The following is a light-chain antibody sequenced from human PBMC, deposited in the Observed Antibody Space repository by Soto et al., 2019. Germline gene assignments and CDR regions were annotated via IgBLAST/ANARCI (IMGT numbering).Light chain of an antibody. CDR2: GAS. CDR1: QSVSSN. V-gene: IGKV3-15*01. J-gene: IGKJ1*01. Sequence: EIVMTQSPATLSVSPGERATLSCRPIQSVSSNLACYQQKPGQAPRLLIYGASTRATGIPARFSGSGSGTEFTLTISSLQSEDFAVYYCQQYNNWPPTWTFGQGTKVDIK. CDR3: QQYNNWPPTWT.